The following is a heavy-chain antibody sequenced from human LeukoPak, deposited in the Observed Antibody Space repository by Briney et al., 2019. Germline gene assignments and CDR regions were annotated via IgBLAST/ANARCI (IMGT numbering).Heavy chain of an antibody. V-gene: IGHV3-74*03. CDR2: IKSDGSDT. D-gene: IGHD3-10*01. Sequence: GGSVRLSCAASGFTFSSYWMHWVPQAPGKGLVWVSRIKSDGSDTTYADSVKGRFTISRDNAKNMLYLQMNSLRAEDTAVYYCVNYGWGRPAWGQGTLVTVSS. J-gene: IGHJ4*02. CDR3: VNYGWGRPA. CDR1: GFTFSSYW.